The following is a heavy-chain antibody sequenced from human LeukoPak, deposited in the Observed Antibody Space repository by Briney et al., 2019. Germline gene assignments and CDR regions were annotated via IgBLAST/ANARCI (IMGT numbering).Heavy chain of an antibody. CDR2: IYYSGST. D-gene: IGHD6-6*01. J-gene: IGHJ4*02. CDR1: GGSISSYY. V-gene: IGHV4-59*12. Sequence: SETLSLTCTVSGGSISSYYWSWIRQPPGKGLEWNGYIYYSGSTNYNPSLKSRVTISVDTSKNQFSLKLSSVTAADTAVYYCARRGVDQKQPYSSSSHRSMWNPPRTIDYWGQGTLVTVSS. CDR3: ARRGVDQKQPYSSSSHRSMWNPPRTIDY.